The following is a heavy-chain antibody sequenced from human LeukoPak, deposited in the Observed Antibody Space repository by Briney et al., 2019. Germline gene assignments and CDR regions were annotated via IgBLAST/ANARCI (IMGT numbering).Heavy chain of an antibody. CDR3: AKPRRAVTIYSDAFDF. CDR2: ITGGGGVT. D-gene: IGHD4-17*01. Sequence: GGSLRLSCAASGFTFSTYAMTWVRQAPGKGLEWVSTITGGGGVTYYADSVKGRFTISRDDSKNTLYLHMNSLRVEDTAVFYCAKPRRAVTIYSDAFDFWGQGTVVTVSS. V-gene: IGHV3-23*01. CDR1: GFTFSTYA. J-gene: IGHJ3*01.